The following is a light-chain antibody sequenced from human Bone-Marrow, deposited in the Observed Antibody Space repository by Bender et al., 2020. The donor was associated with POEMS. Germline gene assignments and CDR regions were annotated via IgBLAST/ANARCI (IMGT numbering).Light chain of an antibody. CDR3: AVWDDSLNGWV. J-gene: IGLJ3*02. Sequence: QSVLTQPPSASGTPGQRVTISCSGGSSNIGAHAVNWYQHLPGTEKKLLIYSSHRRPSEVPDRFSGSRSGTSASLAISGLQSEDEADYYCAVWDDSLNGWVVGGGTKLTVL. CDR1: SSNIGAHA. CDR2: SSH. V-gene: IGLV1-44*01.